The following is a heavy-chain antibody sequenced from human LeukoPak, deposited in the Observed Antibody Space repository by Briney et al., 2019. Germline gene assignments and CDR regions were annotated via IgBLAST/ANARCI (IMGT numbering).Heavy chain of an antibody. CDR1: SGSISTSNYY. J-gene: IGHJ3*02. Sequence: SETLSLTCTVSSGSISTSNYYWGWVRQPPGKALEWIGNIYYSGSTNYNPSLKSRVTISVDTSKNQFSLKLSSVTAADTAVYYCARPLPITMIVVEAGAFDIWGQGTMVTVSS. V-gene: IGHV4-61*05. CDR3: ARPLPITMIVVEAGAFDI. CDR2: IYYSGST. D-gene: IGHD3-22*01.